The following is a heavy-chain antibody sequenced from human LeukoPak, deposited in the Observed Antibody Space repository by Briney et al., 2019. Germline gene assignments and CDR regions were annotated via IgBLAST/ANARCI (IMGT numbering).Heavy chain of an antibody. D-gene: IGHD3-10*01. CDR1: GYSISSGYY. CDR3: AGMPLWFGELPTYYFDY. V-gene: IGHV4-38-2*01. Sequence: SETLSLTCAVSGYSISSGYYWGWIRQPPGKGLEWIGSIYHSGSTYYNPSLKSRVTISVDTPKNQFSLKLSSVTAADTAVYYCAGMPLWFGELPTYYFDYWGQGTLVTVSS. CDR2: IYHSGST. J-gene: IGHJ4*02.